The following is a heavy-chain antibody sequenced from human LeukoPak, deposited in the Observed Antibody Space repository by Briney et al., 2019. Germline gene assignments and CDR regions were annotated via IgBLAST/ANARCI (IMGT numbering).Heavy chain of an antibody. Sequence: SETLSLTCTVSGGSISGYYWSWIRQPPGKGLEWIGYIHYSGDTSYNASLKSRVTISVDTSKSQFSLKLTSVTAADTAVYYCARDINYYFDYWGQGTLVTVSP. CDR1: GGSISGYY. CDR2: IHYSGDT. V-gene: IGHV4-59*01. J-gene: IGHJ4*02. CDR3: ARDINYYFDY.